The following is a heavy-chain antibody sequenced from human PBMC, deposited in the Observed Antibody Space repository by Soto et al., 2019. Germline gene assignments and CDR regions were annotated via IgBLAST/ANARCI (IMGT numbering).Heavy chain of an antibody. CDR1: GGTFSSYT. D-gene: IGHD7-27*01. V-gene: IGHV1-69*08. J-gene: IGHJ3*02. Sequence: QVQLVQSGAEVKKPGPSVTVSCKASGGTFSSYTSSWVRQAPGQGLELMGRIIPILGIANYAQKFQGRVTITADKSTSTAYMELSSLRSEDTAVYYCERDLKLGIASDAFDIWGQGTMVTVSS. CDR2: IIPILGIA. CDR3: ERDLKLGIASDAFDI.